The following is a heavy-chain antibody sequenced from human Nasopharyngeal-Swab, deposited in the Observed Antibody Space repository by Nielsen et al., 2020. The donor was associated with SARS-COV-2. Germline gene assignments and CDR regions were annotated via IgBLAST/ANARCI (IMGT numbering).Heavy chain of an antibody. CDR2: VDYDGVRT. CDR3: AKDYDIGY. D-gene: IGHD3-9*01. J-gene: IGHJ4*02. Sequence: GCSLRLSCTGSGYTFSNYAISWVRQAPGQGLEWVSTVDYDGVRTHYADSVEGRFIISRDNSKSTLDLQMNSLRAEDTAVYYCAKDYDIGYWGQGTLVTVSS. CDR1: GYTFSNYA. V-gene: IGHV3-23*01.